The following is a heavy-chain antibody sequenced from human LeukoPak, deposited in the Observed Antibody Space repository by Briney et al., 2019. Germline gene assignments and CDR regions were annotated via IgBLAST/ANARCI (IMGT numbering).Heavy chain of an antibody. CDR1: GCTFRDYY. D-gene: IGHD3-10*01. V-gene: IGHV3-11*01. J-gene: IGHJ6*02. CDR3: ARAFYGSGSYYYYGMDV. Sequence: GGALRLSYAASGCTFRDYYMSWIRLAPGKGLEWVSYISSSGSTIYYADSVKGRFTISRDNAKNSLYLQMNSLRAEDTAVYYCARAFYGSGSYYYYGMDVWGQGTTVTVSS. CDR2: ISSSGSTI.